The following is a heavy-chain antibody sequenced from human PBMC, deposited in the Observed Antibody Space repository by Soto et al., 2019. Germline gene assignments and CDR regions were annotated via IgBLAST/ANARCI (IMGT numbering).Heavy chain of an antibody. CDR2: ISSSSSYI. D-gene: IGHD1-7*01. Sequence: GGSLRLSCAASGFTFSSYSMNWVRQAPGKGLEWVSSISSSSSYIYYADSVKGRFTISRDNSKNTLYLQMNSLRAEDTAVYYCAKVITGTFYYFDYWGQGTLVTVSS. V-gene: IGHV3-21*01. CDR1: GFTFSSYS. CDR3: AKVITGTFYYFDY. J-gene: IGHJ4*02.